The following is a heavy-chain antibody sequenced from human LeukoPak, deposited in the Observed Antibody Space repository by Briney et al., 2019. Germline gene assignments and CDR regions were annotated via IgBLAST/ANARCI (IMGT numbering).Heavy chain of an antibody. D-gene: IGHD2-8*02. V-gene: IGHV5-51*01. Sequence: GESLNISCQAFGYPFTNYWIGWVPQIPGEGLGGRGRSFPGESDTTYSPSFQRQVTITADKSTNTAFLQWRSLKASDTAIYYCARHLSETYWAGRIDPFDIWGHGTMVTVSS. CDR2: SFPGESDT. CDR3: ARHLSETYWAGRIDPFDI. CDR1: GYPFTNYW. J-gene: IGHJ3*02.